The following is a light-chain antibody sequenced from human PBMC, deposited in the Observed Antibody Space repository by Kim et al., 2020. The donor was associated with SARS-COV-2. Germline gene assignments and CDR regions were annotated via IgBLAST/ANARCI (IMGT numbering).Light chain of an antibody. CDR3: QAWDSSTAV. V-gene: IGLV3-1*01. CDR2: QDS. J-gene: IGLJ3*02. Sequence: VSPGQTASITCSGDKMGDKYACWYQQKPGQSPVLVIYQDSKRPSGVPERFSGSNSGNTATLTISGTQAMDEADYYCQAWDSSTAVFGGGTQLTVL. CDR1: KMGDKY.